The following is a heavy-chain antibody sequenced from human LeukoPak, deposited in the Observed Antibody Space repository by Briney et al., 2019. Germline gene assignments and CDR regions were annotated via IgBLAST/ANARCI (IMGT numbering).Heavy chain of an antibody. V-gene: IGHV5-51*01. CDR3: ARHQRWSYHFDY. J-gene: IGHJ4*02. Sequence: PGESLKISCQISGYSFTNYWIGWVRQLPGKGLEWVGIIYPGDSDTHYSPSFRGQVTLSADQSNTTAYLQWDSLKASDSAIYYCARHQRWSYHFDYWGQGTLISVSS. CDR2: IYPGDSDT. CDR1: GYSFTNYW. D-gene: IGHD1-26*01.